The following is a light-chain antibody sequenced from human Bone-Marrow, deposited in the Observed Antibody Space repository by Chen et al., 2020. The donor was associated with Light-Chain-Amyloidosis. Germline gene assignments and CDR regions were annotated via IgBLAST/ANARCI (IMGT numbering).Light chain of an antibody. CDR1: NIGSTS. J-gene: IGLJ3*02. V-gene: IGLV3-21*02. CDR2: DDS. CDR3: QVWDRSSDRPV. Sequence: SYGLTQPSSVSVAPGQTATIACGGNNIGSTSVHWYQQTPGQAPLLVVYDDSDRPSGIPERLSGSTSGTTATLTISRVEAGDEADYYCQVWDRSSDRPVFGGGTKLTVL.